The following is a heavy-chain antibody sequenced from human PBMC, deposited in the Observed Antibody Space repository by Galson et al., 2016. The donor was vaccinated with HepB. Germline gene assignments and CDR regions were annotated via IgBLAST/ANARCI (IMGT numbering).Heavy chain of an antibody. CDR3: ARDPNYYGDLNYFDP. CDR2: ISSRSTYI. CDR1: GFTFSTYN. Sequence: SLRLSCAASGFTFSTYNMNWVRQAPGKGLEWVSSISSRSTYIYYADSVQGRFTISRDNAKNSLFLQMNSLRVEDTAVYFCARDPNYYGDLNYFDPWGQGTLVTVSS. J-gene: IGHJ5*02. D-gene: IGHD4-17*01. V-gene: IGHV3-21*01.